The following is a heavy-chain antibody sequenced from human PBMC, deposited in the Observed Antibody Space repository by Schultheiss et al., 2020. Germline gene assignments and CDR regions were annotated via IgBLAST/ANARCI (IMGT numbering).Heavy chain of an antibody. Sequence: SGPTLVKPTETLTLTCTVSGFSLSNARMGVSWIRQPPGKALEWLAHIFSNDEKSYSTSLKSRLTISKDTSKSQVVLTMTNMDPVDTATYYCAHSRSSSYFDYWGQGTLVTGSS. CDR1: GFSLSNARMG. CDR3: AHSRSSSYFDY. D-gene: IGHD6-6*01. J-gene: IGHJ4*02. V-gene: IGHV2-26*01. CDR2: IFSNDEK.